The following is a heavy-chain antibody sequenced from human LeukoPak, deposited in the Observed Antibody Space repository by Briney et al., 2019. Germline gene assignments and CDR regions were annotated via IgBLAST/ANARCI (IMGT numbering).Heavy chain of an antibody. V-gene: IGHV3-33*01. CDR2: IWYDGSNK. CDR3: ARATTVTYTIDY. D-gene: IGHD4-17*01. J-gene: IGHJ4*02. Sequence: GGSVRLPCAASGFTFSSYGMHWVRQAPGKGLEGVAVIWYDGSNKHYADSVKGRFTISRDNSKNTLYLQMNSLRAEDRAVYFCARATTVTYTIDYWGQGTLVTVSS. CDR1: GFTFSSYG.